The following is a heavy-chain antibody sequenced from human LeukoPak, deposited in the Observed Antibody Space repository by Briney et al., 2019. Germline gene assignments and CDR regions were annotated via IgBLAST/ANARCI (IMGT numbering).Heavy chain of an antibody. D-gene: IGHD4-17*01. Sequence: ASVKVSCKASGYTFTGYYMHWVRQAPGQGLEWMGWINPNSGGTNYAQKLQGRVTMTTDTSTSTAYMELRSLRSDDTAVYYCAREDAVTTDFDYWGQGTLVTVSS. J-gene: IGHJ4*02. CDR1: GYTFTGYY. V-gene: IGHV1-2*02. CDR2: INPNSGGT. CDR3: AREDAVTTDFDY.